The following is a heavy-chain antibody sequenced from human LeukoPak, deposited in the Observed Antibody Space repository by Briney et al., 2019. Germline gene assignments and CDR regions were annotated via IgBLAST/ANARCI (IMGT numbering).Heavy chain of an antibody. CDR3: SRSQFDY. CDR1: GFPFSSYW. CDR2: ISGDGTIK. Sequence: GGSLRLSCEPSGFPFSSYWMLWVRQALRKGLVWVSRISGDGTIKTYADFVRGRFTISRDNTKNILYLQMNSLKVEDTAIYFCSRSQFDYWGQGVLVTVSS. J-gene: IGHJ4*02. V-gene: IGHV3-74*03.